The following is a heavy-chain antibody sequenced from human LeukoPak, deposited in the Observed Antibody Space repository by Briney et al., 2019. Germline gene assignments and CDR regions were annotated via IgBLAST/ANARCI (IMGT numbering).Heavy chain of an antibody. J-gene: IGHJ6*02. CDR2: IGGSGGST. CDR3: AKVKRMGHYYYYYDMDV. CDR1: GFTFSSYA. Sequence: PGGSLRLSCAASGFTFSSYAMSWVRQAPGKGLEWVSAIGGSGGSTYYADSVKGRFTISRDNSKNTLYLQMNSLRAEDTAVYYCAKVKRMGHYYYYYDMDVWGQGTTVTVSS. D-gene: IGHD1-26*01. V-gene: IGHV3-23*01.